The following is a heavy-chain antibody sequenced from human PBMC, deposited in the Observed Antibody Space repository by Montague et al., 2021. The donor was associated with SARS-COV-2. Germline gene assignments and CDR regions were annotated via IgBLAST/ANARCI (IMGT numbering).Heavy chain of an antibody. CDR3: ARDPPYFDSGGFLDY. J-gene: IGHJ4*02. D-gene: IGHD3-9*01. Sequence: SLRLSCAASGFTLSSYSMNWVRQAPGKGLEWVSSISSSSSYTYYADSVKGRFTIFRDNSKNTLYLQMNSLRAEDTAVYYCARDPPYFDSGGFLDYWGQGTLVTVSS. V-gene: IGHV3-21*01. CDR1: GFTLSSYS. CDR2: ISSSSSYT.